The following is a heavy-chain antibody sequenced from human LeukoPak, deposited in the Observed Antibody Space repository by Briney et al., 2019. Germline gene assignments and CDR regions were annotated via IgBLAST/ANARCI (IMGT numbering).Heavy chain of an antibody. V-gene: IGHV3-7*03. CDR3: ARWGAYSSGWDY. CDR1: GITFNA. CDR2: IKSDGTEK. J-gene: IGHJ4*02. Sequence: GTSRRLSCAASGITFNAIHWVRQAPGKGLEWVANIKSDGTEKYYLDSVKGRFTISRDNAKNSLYLQMNSLRAEDTALYYCARWGAYSSGWDYCGQGTLVTVSS. D-gene: IGHD6-19*01.